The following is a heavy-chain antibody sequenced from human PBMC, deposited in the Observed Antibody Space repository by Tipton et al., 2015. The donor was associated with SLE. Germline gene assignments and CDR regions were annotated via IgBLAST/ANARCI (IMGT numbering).Heavy chain of an antibody. CDR3: ARTGYSSSWLYFQH. J-gene: IGHJ1*01. CDR1: GGSFSGYY. Sequence: TLSLTCAVYGGSFSGYYWSWIRQPPGKGLEWIGEINHSGSTNYNPSLKSRVTISVDTSKNQFSLKLSSVTAADTAVYYCARTGYSSSWLYFQHWGQGTLVTVSS. CDR2: INHSGST. D-gene: IGHD6-13*01. V-gene: IGHV4-34*01.